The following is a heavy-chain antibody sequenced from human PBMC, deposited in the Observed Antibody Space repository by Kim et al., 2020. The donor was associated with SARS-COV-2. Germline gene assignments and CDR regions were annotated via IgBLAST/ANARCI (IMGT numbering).Heavy chain of an antibody. CDR1: GFTFSSYA. J-gene: IGHJ3*02. CDR2: ISYDGSNK. V-gene: IGHV3-30*04. D-gene: IGHD3-3*01. Sequence: GGSLRLSCAASGFTFSSYAMHWVRQAPGKGLEWVAVISYDGSNKYYADSVKGRFTISRDNSKNTLYLQMNSLRAEDTAVYYCARVLSGQPLHDAFDIWGQGTMVTVSS. CDR3: ARVLSGQPLHDAFDI.